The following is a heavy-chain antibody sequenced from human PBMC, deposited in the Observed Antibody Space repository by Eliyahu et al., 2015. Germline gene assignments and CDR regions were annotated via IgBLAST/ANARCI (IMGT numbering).Heavy chain of an antibody. CDR2: IKSKSDGETT. D-gene: IGHD1-26*01. Sequence: EVQLVESGGGLVKPGGSLRLSCAASGFTFTDAWMTWVRQAPEKGLEWVGRIKSKSDGETTDYAAPVKGRFTISRDDPKNMMYLQMNSLRIEDTAVYYCIIELRWELPIFHYWGQGTLVTVSS. J-gene: IGHJ4*02. V-gene: IGHV3-15*01. CDR1: GFTFTDAW. CDR3: IIELRWELPIFHY.